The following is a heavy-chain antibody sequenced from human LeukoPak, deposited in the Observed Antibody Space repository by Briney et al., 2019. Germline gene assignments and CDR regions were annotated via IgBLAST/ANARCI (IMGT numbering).Heavy chain of an antibody. CDR3: ARHGYYYYTSGYFGY. V-gene: IGHV4-39*01. CDR1: GGSISSSFYY. CDR2: TYYSGTT. D-gene: IGHD3-22*01. J-gene: IGHJ4*02. Sequence: SETLSLTCTVSGGSISSSFYYWGWLRQPPGQGLEWIGSTYYSGTTYYKPSLKSRVSVSVDTSKNQLSLNLTSVTAADTALHYCARHGYYYYTSGYFGYWGQGILVTVSS.